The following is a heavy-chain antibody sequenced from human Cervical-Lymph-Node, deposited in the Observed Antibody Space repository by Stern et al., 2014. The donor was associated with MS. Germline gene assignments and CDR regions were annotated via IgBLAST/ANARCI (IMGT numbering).Heavy chain of an antibody. CDR3: ARASSYYYDSSELTYYYGMDV. CDR2: IYHSGSP. CDR1: GGSISSSNW. Sequence: QVQLQESGPGLVKPSGTLSLTCAVSGGSISSSNWWSWVRQPPGEGLEWVGEIYHSGSPNYNPSLKSRVPISVDKSKNQFSLKLSSVTAADTAVYYCARASSYYYDSSELTYYYGMDVWGQGTTVTVSS. D-gene: IGHD3-22*01. V-gene: IGHV4-4*02. J-gene: IGHJ6*02.